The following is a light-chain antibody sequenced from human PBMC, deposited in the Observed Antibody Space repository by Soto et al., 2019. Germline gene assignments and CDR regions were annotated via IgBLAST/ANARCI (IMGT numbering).Light chain of an antibody. J-gene: IGLJ1*01. CDR3: SSYSSSILV. V-gene: IGLV2-14*01. CDR1: SSDVGGYKY. CDR2: EVS. Sequence: SALTQPASVSGSPGQSITIACTGTSSDVGGYKYVSWYQHHPGKAPKLMIYEVSNRPSGVSNRFSGSKSGNTASLTISGLQAEDEADYYCSSYSSSILVFGTGTKVTVL.